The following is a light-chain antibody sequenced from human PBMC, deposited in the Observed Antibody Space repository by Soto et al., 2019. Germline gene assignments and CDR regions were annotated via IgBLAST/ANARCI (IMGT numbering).Light chain of an antibody. CDR1: QDIKNY. CDR2: DAS. CDR3: QQYDNLPLT. V-gene: IGKV1-33*01. Sequence: DIQITQSPSSLSASVGERVSIPCQASQDIKNYLNWYQQKSGKAPKLLIYDASDLETGVPSRFSGSGSGTDFTFTINSLQPEDIATYYCQQYDNLPLTFGGGTKVDIK. J-gene: IGKJ4*01.